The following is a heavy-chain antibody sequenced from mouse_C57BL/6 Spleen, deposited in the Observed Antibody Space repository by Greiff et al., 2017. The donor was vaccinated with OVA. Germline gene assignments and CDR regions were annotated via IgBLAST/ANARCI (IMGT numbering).Heavy chain of an antibody. CDR3: ARSLTGYYAMDY. Sequence: VKVVESGPELVKPGASVKISCKASGYAFSSSWMNWVKQRPGKGLEWIGRIYPGDGDTNYNGKFKGKATLTADKSSSTAYMQLSSLTSEDSAVYFCARSLTGYYAMDYWGQGTSVTVSS. D-gene: IGHD4-1*01. CDR1: GYAFSSSW. V-gene: IGHV1-82*01. J-gene: IGHJ4*01. CDR2: IYPGDGDT.